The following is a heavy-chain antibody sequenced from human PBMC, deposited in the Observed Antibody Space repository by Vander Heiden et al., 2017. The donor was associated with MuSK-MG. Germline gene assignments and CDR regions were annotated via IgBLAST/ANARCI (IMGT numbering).Heavy chain of an antibody. CDR2: IYSGGST. V-gene: IGHV3-53*02. J-gene: IGHJ3*02. D-gene: IGHD3-16*02. CDR1: GFTVSSNY. Sequence: EVQLVETGGGLIQPGGSLRLSCAASGFTVSSNYMSWVRQAPGKGLEWVSVIYSGGSTYYADSVKGRFTISRDNSKNTLYLQMNSLRAEDTAVYYCARVAYYDYIWGSYRYNILGQNDAFDIWGQGTMVTVSS. CDR3: ARVAYYDYIWGSYRYNILGQNDAFDI.